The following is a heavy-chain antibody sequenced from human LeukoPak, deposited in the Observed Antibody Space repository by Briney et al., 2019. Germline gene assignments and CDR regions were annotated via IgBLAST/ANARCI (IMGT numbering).Heavy chain of an antibody. CDR3: ARNTYYCDSSGYYIFDY. CDR2: IYTSGST. D-gene: IGHD3-22*01. Sequence: SETLSLTCTVSGGSISSYYWSWIRQPAGKGLEWIGRIYTSGSTNYNPSLKSRVTMSVDTSKNQFSLKLSSVTAADTAVYYCARNTYYCDSSGYYIFDYWGQGTLVTVSS. CDR1: GGSISSYY. V-gene: IGHV4-4*07. J-gene: IGHJ4*02.